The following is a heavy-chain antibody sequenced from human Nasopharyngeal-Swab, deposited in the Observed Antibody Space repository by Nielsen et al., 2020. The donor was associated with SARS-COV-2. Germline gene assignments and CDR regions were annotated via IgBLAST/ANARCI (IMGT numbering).Heavy chain of an antibody. CDR1: GGSISSYY. Sequence: SETLSLTCTVSGGSISSYYWSWIRQPAGKGLEWIGRIYTSGNTNYNPSLKSRVTMSVDTSKSQFSLKLTSVTAADTAVYYCARGPDNSGFYAFPFWGQGILVTVSS. CDR2: IYTSGNT. J-gene: IGHJ4*02. V-gene: IGHV4-4*07. D-gene: IGHD6-19*01. CDR3: ARGPDNSGFYAFPF.